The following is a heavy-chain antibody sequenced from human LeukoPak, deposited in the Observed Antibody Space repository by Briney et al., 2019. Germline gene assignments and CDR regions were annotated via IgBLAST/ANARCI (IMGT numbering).Heavy chain of an antibody. Sequence: SETLSLTCAVYGGSFSGYYWSWIRQPPGKGLEWIGEINHSGSTNYNPSLKSRVTISVDTSKNQFSLKLSSVTAADTAVYYCARVYSLGDYDILTLYGYLDYWGQGTLVTVSS. CDR2: INHSGST. CDR3: ARVYSLGDYDILTLYGYLDY. V-gene: IGHV4-34*01. J-gene: IGHJ4*02. CDR1: GGSFSGYY. D-gene: IGHD3-9*01.